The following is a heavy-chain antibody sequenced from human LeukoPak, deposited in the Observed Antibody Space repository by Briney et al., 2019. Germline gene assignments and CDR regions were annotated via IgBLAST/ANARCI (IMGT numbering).Heavy chain of an antibody. D-gene: IGHD5-18*01. J-gene: IGHJ4*02. CDR1: GGSISSGDYY. CDR2: IYYSGST. V-gene: IGHV4-30-4*01. Sequence: PSETLSLTCTVSGGSISSGDYYWSWIRQPPGKGLEWIGYIYYSGSTYYNPSLKSRVTISVDTSKNQFSLKLSSVTAADTAVYYCARGGDSYGYDYWGQGTLVTVSS. CDR3: ARGGDSYGYDY.